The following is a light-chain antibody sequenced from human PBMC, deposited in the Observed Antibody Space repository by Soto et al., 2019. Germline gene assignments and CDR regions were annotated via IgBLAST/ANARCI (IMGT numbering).Light chain of an antibody. CDR3: MSYIASTSTHWV. CDR1: SIDVGHPYNY. CDR2: GVS. V-gene: IGLV2-14*03. J-gene: IGLJ3*02. Sequence: QSVLTQAASVSGSPGQSITISCTGTSIDVGHPYNYVSWYQQYPGKPPKLLILGVSNRPSGISGRFSGSKSGNTASLTISGLQPEDEADYYCMSYIASTSTHWVLGGGTKVTVL.